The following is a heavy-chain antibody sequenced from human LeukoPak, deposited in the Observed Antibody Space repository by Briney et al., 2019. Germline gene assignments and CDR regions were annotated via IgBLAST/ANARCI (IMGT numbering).Heavy chain of an antibody. CDR2: IYYSGSA. V-gene: IGHV4-39*07. CDR3: ARGIVATILGY. Sequence: SSETLSLTCTVSGGSISSSGYYWGWIRQPPGKGLEWIGSIYYSGSAYYNPSLKSRVTISVDTSRNQFSLKLSSVTAADTAVYYCARGIVATILGYWGQGTLVTVSS. CDR1: GGSISSSGYY. J-gene: IGHJ4*02. D-gene: IGHD5-12*01.